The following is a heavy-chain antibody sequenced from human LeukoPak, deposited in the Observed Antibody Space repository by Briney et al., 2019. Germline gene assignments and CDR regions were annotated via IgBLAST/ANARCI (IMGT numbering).Heavy chain of an antibody. CDR3: AREKAYNDFLSDLDY. CDR1: GFTFSSYW. Sequence: PGGSLRLSCAASGFTFSSYWMSWVRQAPGKGLEWVANIKQDGSEKYYVDSVKGRFTISRDNAKNSLYLQMNSLRAEDTAVYYCAREKAYNDFLSDLDYWGQGTLVTVSS. V-gene: IGHV3-7*01. CDR2: IKQDGSEK. D-gene: IGHD3-3*01. J-gene: IGHJ4*02.